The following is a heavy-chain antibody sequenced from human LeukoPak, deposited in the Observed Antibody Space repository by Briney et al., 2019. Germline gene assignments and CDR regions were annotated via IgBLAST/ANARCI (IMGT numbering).Heavy chain of an antibody. D-gene: IGHD4-17*01. CDR3: AKGATTVTTDFDY. CDR1: GFTFSTYA. Sequence: GGSLRLSCAASGFTFSTYAMSWVRQAPGKGLEWVSGISGSGGSTFYANSVKGRFTISRDNSKNTLYLQMNSLRAEDTAVYYCAKGATTVTTDFDYWGQGTLVTASS. CDR2: ISGSGGST. V-gene: IGHV3-23*01. J-gene: IGHJ4*02.